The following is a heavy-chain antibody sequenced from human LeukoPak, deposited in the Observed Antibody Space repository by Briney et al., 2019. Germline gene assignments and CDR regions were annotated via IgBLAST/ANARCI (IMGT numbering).Heavy chain of an antibody. CDR1: GYTFTGYY. J-gene: IGHJ4*02. D-gene: IGHD3-10*01. CDR3: ARAHTGGNYFDY. Sequence: EASVKVSCKASGYTFTGYYMHWVRQAPGQGLEWMGWINPNSGGTNYAQQFQGRVTMTRDTSISTAYMELSRLRSDDTAVYYCARAHTGGNYFDYWGQGTLVTVSS. CDR2: INPNSGGT. V-gene: IGHV1-2*02.